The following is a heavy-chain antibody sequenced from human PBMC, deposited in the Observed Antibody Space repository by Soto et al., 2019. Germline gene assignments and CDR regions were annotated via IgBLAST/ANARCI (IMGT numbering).Heavy chain of an antibody. Sequence: LSLTCTVSGGSISSSSYYWGWIRQPPGKGLEWIGSIYYSGSTYYNPSLKSRVTISVDTSKNQFSLKLSSATAAGTAVYYCARHWDSGWYFYYYGMDVWGQGTTVTVSS. CDR3: ARHWDSGWYFYYYGMDV. V-gene: IGHV4-39*01. D-gene: IGHD6-19*01. CDR1: GGSISSSSYY. CDR2: IYYSGST. J-gene: IGHJ6*02.